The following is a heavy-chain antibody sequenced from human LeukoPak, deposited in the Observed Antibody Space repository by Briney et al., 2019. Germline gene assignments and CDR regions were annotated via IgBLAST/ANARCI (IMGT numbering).Heavy chain of an antibody. CDR1: GFSFNDNY. Sequence: GGSLRLSCAVSGFSFNDNYMSWVRQAPGKGLQWVSVMFPDGRTYYADSVKGRFTISRDLATNTLLLQMHSLRADETAVHYCARTNPVSGDYDYWGQGTLVTVSS. CDR3: ARTNPVSGDYDY. CDR2: MFPDGRT. D-gene: IGHD4-17*01. V-gene: IGHV3-53*01. J-gene: IGHJ4*02.